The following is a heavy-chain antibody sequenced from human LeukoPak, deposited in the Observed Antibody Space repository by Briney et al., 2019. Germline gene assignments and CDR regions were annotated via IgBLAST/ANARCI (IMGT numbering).Heavy chain of an antibody. V-gene: IGHV1-46*01. CDR3: ARASGVGVGYYFDY. Sequence: ASVKVSCKASGYTFTSYDMYWVRQAPGQGLEWMGIINPSGGSTSYEQKFQGRVTMTRDTSTSTVYMVLSSQRSEDTAVYYCARASGVGVGYYFDYWGQGTLVTVSS. J-gene: IGHJ4*02. CDR2: INPSGGST. D-gene: IGHD3-22*01. CDR1: GYTFTSYD.